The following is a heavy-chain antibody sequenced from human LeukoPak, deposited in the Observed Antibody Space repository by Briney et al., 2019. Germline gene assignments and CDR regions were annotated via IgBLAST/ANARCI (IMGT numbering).Heavy chain of an antibody. CDR1: GFTFSRYN. D-gene: IGHD1-26*01. J-gene: IGHJ6*02. Sequence: GGSLRFSCAASGFTFSRYNMNWVRQAPGKGLQWVSSISGSGTHTYYADSVQGRFTISRDDAKSSLYLQMNSLRAEDTAVYYCAKEEWELLRDYYYGMDVWGQGTTVTVSS. CDR3: AKEEWELLRDYYYGMDV. V-gene: IGHV3-21*04. CDR2: ISGSGTHT.